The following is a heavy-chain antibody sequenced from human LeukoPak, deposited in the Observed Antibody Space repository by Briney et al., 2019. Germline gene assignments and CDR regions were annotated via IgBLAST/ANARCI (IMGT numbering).Heavy chain of an antibody. D-gene: IGHD6-13*01. V-gene: IGHV3-66*01. CDR3: ARDLGYSSSWYYLAY. Sequence: GGSLRLSCAASGFTVSSNYMSWVRQAPGKGLEWFSVIYSGGSTYYADSVKGRFTISRDNSKNTLYLQMNSLRAEDTAVYYCARDLGYSSSWYYLAYWGQGTLVTVSS. CDR1: GFTVSSNY. J-gene: IGHJ4*02. CDR2: IYSGGST.